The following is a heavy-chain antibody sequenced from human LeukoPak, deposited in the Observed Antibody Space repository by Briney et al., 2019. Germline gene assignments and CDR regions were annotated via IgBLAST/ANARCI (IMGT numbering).Heavy chain of an antibody. CDR3: TRGAGWLIDY. D-gene: IGHD3-16*01. CDR2: LYYSGST. J-gene: IGHJ4*02. V-gene: IGHV4-59*01. Sequence: PSETLSLTCTVSGGSISSYYWSWIRQPPGKGLEWIGYLYYSGSTNYNPSLKSRVTISVDTSKNQFSLKLSSVTAADTAVYYCTRGAGWLIDYWGQGILVTVSS. CDR1: GGSISSYY.